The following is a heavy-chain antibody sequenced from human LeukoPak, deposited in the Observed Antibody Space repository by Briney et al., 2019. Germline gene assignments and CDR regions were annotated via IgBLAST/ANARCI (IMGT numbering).Heavy chain of an antibody. Sequence: GGSLRLSCAASGFTFSSYAMSWVRQAPGKGLEWVSSMSGSGGSTYYADSVKGRFTISRDNSKNTLFLQMNSLRAEDTAMYYCAKRAVPGNAFFDNWGQGNLVTVSS. CDR1: GFTFSSYA. CDR2: MSGSGGST. CDR3: AKRAVPGNAFFDN. V-gene: IGHV3-23*01. D-gene: IGHD6-19*01. J-gene: IGHJ4*02.